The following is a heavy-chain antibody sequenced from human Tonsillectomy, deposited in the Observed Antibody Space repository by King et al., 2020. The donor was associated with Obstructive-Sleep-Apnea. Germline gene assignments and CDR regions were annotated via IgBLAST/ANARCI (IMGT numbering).Heavy chain of an antibody. CDR2: INGDGSST. CDR3: WSSYGTFDN. V-gene: IGHV3-74*01. CDR1: GFTFSSYW. Sequence: VQLVESGGGLVQPGGSLRLSCAASGFTFSSYWMYWVRQVPGKGLVWVSRINGDGSSTSYADSVKGRFTISRDNAKNTLYLQMNSLRAEDSAVYYCWSSYGTFDNWGQGTLVTVSS. J-gene: IGHJ4*02. D-gene: IGHD1-14*01.